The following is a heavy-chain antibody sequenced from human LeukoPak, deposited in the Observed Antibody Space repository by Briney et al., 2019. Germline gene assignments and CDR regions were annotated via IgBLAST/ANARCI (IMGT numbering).Heavy chain of an antibody. CDR3: ARDQISINALDI. Sequence: SETLSLTCTVSGASINGHYWSWVRQSPEEGLEWIGYISHTGYTNYNPFLKSRVTMSVDTSKKQFSLKLSSVTAADTAIYYCARDQISINALDIWGQGTLVTVSS. D-gene: IGHD3-10*01. J-gene: IGHJ3*02. CDR2: ISHTGYT. CDR1: GASINGHY. V-gene: IGHV4-59*11.